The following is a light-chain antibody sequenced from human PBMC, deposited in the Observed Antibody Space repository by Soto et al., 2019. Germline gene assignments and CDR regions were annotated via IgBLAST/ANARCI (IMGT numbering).Light chain of an antibody. CDR2: AAS. CDR3: QQSYSTPYT. V-gene: IGKV1-39*01. J-gene: IGKJ2*01. Sequence: DIQMTQSPSSLSASVGDRVTIPCRARQSISSYLNWYQQKPGKAPKLLIYAASSLQSGVPSRFSGSGSGTDFTLTISSLQPEDSATYYCQQSYSTPYTFGQGTKLEIK. CDR1: QSISSY.